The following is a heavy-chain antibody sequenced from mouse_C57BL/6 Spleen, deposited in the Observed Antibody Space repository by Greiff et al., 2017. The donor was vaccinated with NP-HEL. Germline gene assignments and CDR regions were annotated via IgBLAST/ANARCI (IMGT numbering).Heavy chain of an antibody. CDR3: ARSHGSSHYYAMDY. CDR1: GYTFTSYW. Sequence: VQLQQPGAELVMPGASVKLSCKASGYTFTSYWMHWVKQRPGQGLEWIGEIDPSDSYTNYNQKFKGKSTLTVDKSSSTAYMQLSSLTSEDSAVYYCARSHGSSHYYAMDYWGQGTSVTVSS. CDR2: IDPSDSYT. J-gene: IGHJ4*01. D-gene: IGHD1-1*01. V-gene: IGHV1-69*01.